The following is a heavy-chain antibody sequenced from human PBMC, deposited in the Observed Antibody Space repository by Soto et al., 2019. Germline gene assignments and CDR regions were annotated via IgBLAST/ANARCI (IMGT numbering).Heavy chain of an antibody. CDR2: ISGSGGST. V-gene: IGHV3-23*01. D-gene: IGHD3-16*01. Sequence: GESLKISCAASGFTFSSYAMSWVRQAPGKGLEWVSAISGSGGSTYYADSVKGRFTISRDNSKNTLYLQMNSLRAEDTAVYYCAKDRREGVKGRFDYWGQGTLVTVSS. J-gene: IGHJ4*02. CDR1: GFTFSSYA. CDR3: AKDRREGVKGRFDY.